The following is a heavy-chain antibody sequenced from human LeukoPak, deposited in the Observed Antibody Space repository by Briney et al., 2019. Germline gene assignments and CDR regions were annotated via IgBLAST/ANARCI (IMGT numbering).Heavy chain of an antibody. V-gene: IGHV3-23*01. CDR2: ISGSGGST. D-gene: IGHD7-27*01. CDR3: AKGQTGEGYFDY. J-gene: IGHJ4*02. Sequence: GGSLRLSCAASGFTFSSYAMSWVRQAPGKGLEWVSAISGSGGSTYYADSVKGRFTISRDNSKNTLYLQMNSLRAEDAAVYYCAKGQTGEGYFDYWGQGTLVTVSS. CDR1: GFTFSSYA.